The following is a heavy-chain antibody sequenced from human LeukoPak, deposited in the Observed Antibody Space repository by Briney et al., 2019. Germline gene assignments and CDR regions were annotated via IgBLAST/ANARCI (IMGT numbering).Heavy chain of an antibody. CDR3: ARPYGSGRPYYYYMDV. CDR2: INHSGST. D-gene: IGHD3-10*01. CDR1: GGSFSGNY. J-gene: IGHJ6*03. Sequence: SETLSLTCAVYGGSFSGNYWSWIRQPPGKGLEWIGEINHSGSTNYNPSLKSRVTISVDTSKNQFSLKLSSVTAADTAVYYCARPYGSGRPYYYYMDVWGKGTTVTISS. V-gene: IGHV4-34*01.